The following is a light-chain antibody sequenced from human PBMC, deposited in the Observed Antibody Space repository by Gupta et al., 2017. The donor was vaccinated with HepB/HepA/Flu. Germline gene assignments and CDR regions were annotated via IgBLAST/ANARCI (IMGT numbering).Light chain of an antibody. V-gene: IGLV4-69*01. CDR3: QTWNTGIRV. CDR1: SGHSSYA. Sequence: HPVLTQSPSASASLGASVKLTCTLSSGHSSYAIAWHQQQPGKGPRFLMNLNSDGSHSKGDGIPDRFSGSSSGAERYLTISSLQSEDEADYYCQTWNTGIRVFGGGTKLTVL. J-gene: IGLJ3*02. CDR2: LNSDGSH.